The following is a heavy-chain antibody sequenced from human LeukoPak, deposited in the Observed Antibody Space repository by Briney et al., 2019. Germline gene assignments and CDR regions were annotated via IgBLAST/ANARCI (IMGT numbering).Heavy chain of an antibody. CDR2: IYYSGNT. CDR3: ARSSSYGSAFDI. D-gene: IGHD5-18*01. Sequence: PSETLSLTCTVSGGSISSGAYYWVWIRQYPGKGLQWIGYIYYSGNTYYSPSLKSRLTISLDTSKNQFSLNLTSVTAADTAFYYCARSSSYGSAFDIWGQGTVVTVSS. V-gene: IGHV4-31*03. CDR1: GGSISSGAYY. J-gene: IGHJ3*02.